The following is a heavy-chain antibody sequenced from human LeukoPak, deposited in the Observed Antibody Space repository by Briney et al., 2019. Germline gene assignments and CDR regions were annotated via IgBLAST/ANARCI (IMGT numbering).Heavy chain of an antibody. CDR3: ASRTRFGELLLPPYYYYYGMDV. CDR2: IIPIFGTA. J-gene: IGHJ6*04. CDR1: GGTFSSYA. Sequence: SVKVSCKASGGTFSSYAISWVRQAPVQGLEWMGGIIPIFGTANYAQKFQGRVTITADESTSTAYMELSSPRSEDTAVYYCASRTRFGELLLPPYYYYYGMDVWGKGTTVTVSS. V-gene: IGHV1-69*13. D-gene: IGHD3-10*01.